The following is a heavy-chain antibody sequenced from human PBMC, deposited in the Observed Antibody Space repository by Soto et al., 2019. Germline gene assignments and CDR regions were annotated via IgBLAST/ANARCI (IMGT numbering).Heavy chain of an antibody. D-gene: IGHD3-10*02. CDR3: ARLKSVRGVLQYYYGMDV. CDR2: IYYSGST. Sequence: PLETLSLTCTVSGGSISSSSYYWGWIRQPPGKGLEWIGSIYYSGSTYYNPSLKSRVTISVDTSKNQFSLKLSSVTAADTAVYYCARLKSVRGVLQYYYGMDVWGQGTTVTVSS. J-gene: IGHJ6*02. V-gene: IGHV4-39*01. CDR1: GGSISSSSYY.